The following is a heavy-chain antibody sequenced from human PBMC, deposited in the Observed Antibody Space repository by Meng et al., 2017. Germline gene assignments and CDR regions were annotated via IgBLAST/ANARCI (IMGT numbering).Heavy chain of an antibody. Sequence: VQLGQSGAEGKKPGASVKGSCKASGYTFSGYDMHWVRQAPGQGPEWMGRINPNSGGTNYAQKFQGRVTMTRDTSISTAYMELSRLRSDDTAVYYCARMNYGSGSRRLDYWGQGTLVTVSS. CDR1: GYTFSGYD. V-gene: IGHV1-2*06. CDR3: ARMNYGSGSRRLDY. D-gene: IGHD3-10*01. J-gene: IGHJ4*02. CDR2: INPNSGGT.